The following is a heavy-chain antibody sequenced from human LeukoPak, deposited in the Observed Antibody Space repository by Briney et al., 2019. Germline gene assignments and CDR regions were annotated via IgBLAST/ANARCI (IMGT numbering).Heavy chain of an antibody. J-gene: IGHJ4*02. CDR3: ARDQNIAVVTGAFDY. D-gene: IGHD2-21*02. CDR1: GFTFSTYS. CDR2: ISYDGSNK. Sequence: GGSLRLSCAASGFTFSTYSMNWVRQAPGKGLEWVAVISYDGSNKYYADFVKGRFTISRDNSKNTLYLQMNSLRAEDTAVYYCARDQNIAVVTGAFDYWGQGTLVTVSS. V-gene: IGHV3-30*03.